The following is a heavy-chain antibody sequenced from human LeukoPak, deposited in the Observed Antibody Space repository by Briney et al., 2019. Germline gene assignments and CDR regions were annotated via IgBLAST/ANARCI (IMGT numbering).Heavy chain of an antibody. Sequence: GGSLRLSCAASGFTFSYYAMSWVRQAPGRGLEWVSVISDSGGDTSYADSGKGRFTVSRDNSKNTVHLQMNSLRVEDTAVYYCAKTDCTSSSCYTIDSWGQGTLVTVSS. CDR1: GFTFSYYA. J-gene: IGHJ4*02. CDR3: AKTDCTSSSCYTIDS. V-gene: IGHV3-23*01. D-gene: IGHD2-2*02. CDR2: ISDSGGDT.